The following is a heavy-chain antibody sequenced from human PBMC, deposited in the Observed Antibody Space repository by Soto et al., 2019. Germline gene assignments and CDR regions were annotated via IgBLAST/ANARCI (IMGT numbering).Heavy chain of an antibody. Sequence: SETLSLTCTVSGGSISSYYWSWIRQPPGKGLELIGYIYYRGSTNYNPSLKSRVTISVDTSKNQFSLKLSSVTPPDTVVYYCARDNTGIAGSYFDNWGQGTLVTVSS. V-gene: IGHV4-59*01. CDR1: GGSISSYY. D-gene: IGHD6-13*01. CDR2: IYYRGST. CDR3: ARDNTGIAGSYFDN. J-gene: IGHJ4*02.